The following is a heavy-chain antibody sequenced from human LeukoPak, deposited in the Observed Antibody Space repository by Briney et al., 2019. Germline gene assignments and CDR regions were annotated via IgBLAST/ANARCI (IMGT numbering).Heavy chain of an antibody. V-gene: IGHV3-30*18. J-gene: IGHJ2*01. Sequence: GGSPRLSCAASGFTFSSYGMHWVRQAPGKGLEWVAVISYDGSNKYYADSVKGRFTISRDNSKNTLYLQMNSLRAEDTAVYYCAKPWYYYDSSGYYGWYFDLWGRGTLVTVSS. CDR2: ISYDGSNK. CDR1: GFTFSSYG. CDR3: AKPWYYYDSSGYYGWYFDL. D-gene: IGHD3-22*01.